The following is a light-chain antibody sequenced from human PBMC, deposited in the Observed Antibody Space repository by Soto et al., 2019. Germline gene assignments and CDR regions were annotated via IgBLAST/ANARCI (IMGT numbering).Light chain of an antibody. CDR2: KAS. Sequence: DIQMTQSPSTLSASVGDRVTITCRASQSIGRWLAWYQQKPGKAPKLLIYKASTLESGVPSRFSGSGSGTDFTFTISSLQPDDFATYYCQQYNSNSEISFGPGTKVDIK. V-gene: IGKV1-5*03. J-gene: IGKJ3*01. CDR3: QQYNSNSEIS. CDR1: QSIGRW.